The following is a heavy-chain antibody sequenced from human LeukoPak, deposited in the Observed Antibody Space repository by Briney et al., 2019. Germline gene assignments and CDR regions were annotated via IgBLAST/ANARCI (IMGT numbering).Heavy chain of an antibody. V-gene: IGHV3-43*01. CDR1: GFTFDDYT. Sequence: PGGSLRLSCAASGFTFDDYTMHWVRQAPGKGLEWVSLISWDGGSTYYADSVKGRFTISRDNSKNSLYLQMNSLRTGDTALYYCAKDSGSTEYDFWSGSLYNYYMDVWGKGTTVTVSS. CDR2: ISWDGGST. D-gene: IGHD3-3*01. J-gene: IGHJ6*03. CDR3: AKDSGSTEYDFWSGSLYNYYMDV.